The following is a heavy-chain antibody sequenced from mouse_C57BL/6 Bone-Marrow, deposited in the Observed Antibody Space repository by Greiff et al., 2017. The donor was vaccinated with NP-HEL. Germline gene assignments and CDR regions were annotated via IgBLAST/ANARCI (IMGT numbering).Heavy chain of an antibody. CDR1: GFTFSDYG. CDR3: ARRDYGSSYEDYFDY. D-gene: IGHD1-1*01. V-gene: IGHV5-17*01. J-gene: IGHJ2*01. CDR2: ISSGSSTI. Sequence: EVHLVESGGGLVKPGGSLKLSCAASGFTFSDYGMHWVRQAPEKGLEWVAYISSGSSTIYYADTVKGRFTISRDNAKNTLFLQMTSLRSEDTAMYYCARRDYGSSYEDYFDYWGQGTTLTVSS.